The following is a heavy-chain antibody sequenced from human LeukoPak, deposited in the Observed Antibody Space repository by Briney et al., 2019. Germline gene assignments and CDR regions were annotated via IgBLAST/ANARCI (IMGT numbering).Heavy chain of an antibody. CDR3: ARGQASNFDY. CDR2: IHHTGST. J-gene: IGHJ4*02. Sequence: PSETLSLTCFVSGYSISSGYYWGWIRQPPGKGLEWLGSIHHTGSTYYNPSLKSRVTILVDTSKNQFSLKLSSVTAADTALYYCARGQASNFDYWGQGTLVTVSS. CDR1: GYSISSGYY. V-gene: IGHV4-38-2*02.